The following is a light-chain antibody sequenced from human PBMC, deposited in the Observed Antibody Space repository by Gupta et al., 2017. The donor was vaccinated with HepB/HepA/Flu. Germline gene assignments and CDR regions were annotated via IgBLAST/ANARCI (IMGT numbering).Light chain of an antibody. CDR3: NSRDSSGNHLV. J-gene: IGLJ3*02. CDR2: GKN. V-gene: IGLV3-19*01. CDR1: SLRSYY. Sequence: SSELTQDPAVSVALGQTVRITCKGDSLRSYYASWYQQKPGQDPVLVIYGKNNRPSGIPDRFSGSSSGNTASLTITGAQAEDEADYYCNSRDSSGNHLVVRGGTKLTVL.